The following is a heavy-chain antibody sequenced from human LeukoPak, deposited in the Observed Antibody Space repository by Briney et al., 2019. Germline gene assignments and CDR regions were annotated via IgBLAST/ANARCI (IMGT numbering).Heavy chain of an antibody. Sequence: PGGSLRLSCAASGFTFSSYAMSWVRQAPGKGLEWVGRIKRKIDGGTTDYAAPVKGRFTISRDDSKNTLYLQMNSLETDDTAVYFCTTDPPGAYWGQGTLVAVSS. CDR3: TTDPPGAY. CDR1: GFTFSSYA. CDR2: IKRKIDGGTT. V-gene: IGHV3-15*05. J-gene: IGHJ4*02. D-gene: IGHD1-26*01.